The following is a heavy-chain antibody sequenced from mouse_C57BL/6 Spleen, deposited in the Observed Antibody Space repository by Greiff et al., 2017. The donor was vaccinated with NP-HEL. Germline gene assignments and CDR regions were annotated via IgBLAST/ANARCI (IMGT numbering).Heavy chain of an antibody. D-gene: IGHD2-3*01. CDR2: INYDGSST. J-gene: IGHJ4*01. V-gene: IGHV5-16*01. CDR1: GFTFSDYY. CDR3: ARGDGYYDYAMDY. Sequence: DVQLVESEGGLVQPGSSMKLSCTASGFTFSDYYMAWVRQVPEKGLEWVANINYDGSSTYYLDSLKSRFIISRDNAKNILYLQMSSLKSEDTATYYCARGDGYYDYAMDYWGQGTSVTVSS.